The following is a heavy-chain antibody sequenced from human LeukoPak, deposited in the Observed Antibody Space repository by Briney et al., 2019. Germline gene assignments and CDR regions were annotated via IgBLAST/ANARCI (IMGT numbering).Heavy chain of an antibody. V-gene: IGHV3-7*05. CDR1: GFTFSSYW. D-gene: IGHD1-26*01. CDR3: ARVGGYMGY. J-gene: IGHJ4*02. CDR2: INQDESEI. Sequence: GGSLRLSCAASGFTFSSYWMTWVRQAPGKGLEWVANINQDESEIYYVDSVKGRFTISRDNAKNSLYLQMNSLIVEDTAVYYCARVGGYMGYWGQGTLVTVSS.